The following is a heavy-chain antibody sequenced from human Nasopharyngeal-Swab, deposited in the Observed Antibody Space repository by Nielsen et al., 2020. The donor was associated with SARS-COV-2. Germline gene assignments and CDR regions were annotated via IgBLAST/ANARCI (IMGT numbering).Heavy chain of an antibody. CDR2: IGDKDHNYAT. D-gene: IGHD4/OR15-4a*01. Sequence: GGSLRLSCAASGFIFSASAIHWVRQASGKGLEWVGRIGDKDHNYATTYGASVQGRFTISRDDSKNTVYLQMNSLRVEDTAVYYCAKEEVPNDYWGQGTLVTVSS. J-gene: IGHJ4*02. CDR1: GFIFSASA. CDR3: AKEEVPNDY. V-gene: IGHV3-73*01.